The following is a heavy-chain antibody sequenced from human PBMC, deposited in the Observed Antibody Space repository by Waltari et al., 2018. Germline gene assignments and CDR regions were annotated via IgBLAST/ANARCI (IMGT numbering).Heavy chain of an antibody. J-gene: IGHJ4*02. CDR2: ISFDSNNK. CDR3: ASVADTGYKTN. Sequence: QVDLVESGGGVVQPGRSLRLSCAASGVTFHNYDMHWVRQARGKGLEWLAAISFDSNNKYYTDSVKGRFTISRDNSKNMLYLEMNSLGTEDTALYYCASVADTGYKTNWGQGTLVTVSS. D-gene: IGHD5-12*01. V-gene: IGHV3-30-3*01. CDR1: GVTFHNYD.